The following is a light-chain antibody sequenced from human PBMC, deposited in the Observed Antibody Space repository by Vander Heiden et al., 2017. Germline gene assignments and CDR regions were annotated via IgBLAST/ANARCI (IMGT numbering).Light chain of an antibody. Sequence: EIVLTQSPGTLSLSPGERATLSCRASQSVSSSYLAWYQQKPGQAPRLLIYGASSRATGIPDRFSGSGSGTDFTLTISRLEPEDFAVYYCQQDGSSPRTFGQGTKAEIK. CDR2: GAS. J-gene: IGKJ1*01. CDR1: QSVSSSY. CDR3: QQDGSSPRT. V-gene: IGKV3-20*01.